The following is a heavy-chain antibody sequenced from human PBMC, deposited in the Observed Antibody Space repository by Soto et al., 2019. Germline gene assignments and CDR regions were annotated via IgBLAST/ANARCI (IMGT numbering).Heavy chain of an antibody. V-gene: IGHV1-69*12. Sequence: QVQLVQSGAEVKKPGSSVKVSCKASGGTFSSYAISWVRQAPGQGLEWMGGIIPIFGTVNYAQKFQGRFTITGDESTSTAYMELSSLRSEDTGVYYCARDPTTVTTNWYFYLWGRGTLVTVSS. CDR3: ARDPTTVTTNWYFYL. CDR1: GGTFSSYA. J-gene: IGHJ2*01. D-gene: IGHD4-17*01. CDR2: IIPIFGTV.